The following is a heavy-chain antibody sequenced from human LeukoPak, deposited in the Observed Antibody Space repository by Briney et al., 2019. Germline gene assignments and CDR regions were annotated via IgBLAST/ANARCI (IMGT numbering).Heavy chain of an antibody. CDR3: ARGNNWNDVDY. D-gene: IGHD1-1*01. CDR2: SNPNRGGT. Sequence: ASVKVSCKASGYTFTGYYMHWVRQAPGQGLEWMGWSNPNRGGTNYAQKFQGRVTMTRDTSISTAYMELSRLRSDDPAVYYCARGNNWNDVDYWGQGTLVTVSS. V-gene: IGHV1-2*02. CDR1: GYTFTGYY. J-gene: IGHJ4*02.